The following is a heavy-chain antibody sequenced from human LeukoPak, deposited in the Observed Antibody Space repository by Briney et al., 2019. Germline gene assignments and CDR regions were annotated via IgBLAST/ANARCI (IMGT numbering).Heavy chain of an antibody. V-gene: IGHV1-46*01. CDR2: INPSGDST. Sequence: GASVKVSCKASGYTFTSYDMHWVRQAPGQGLEWMGIINPSGDSTSYAQKFQGRVTMTRDRSTSTVYMELSSLRSEDTAVYYCASVLYCGADCYSGRYFFDYWGQGTLVTVSS. CDR3: ASVLYCGADCYSGRYFFDY. D-gene: IGHD2-21*02. J-gene: IGHJ4*02. CDR1: GYTFTSYD.